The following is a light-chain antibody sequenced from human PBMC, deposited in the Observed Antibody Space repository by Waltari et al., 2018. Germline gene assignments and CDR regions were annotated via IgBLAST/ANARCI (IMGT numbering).Light chain of an antibody. J-gene: IGKJ2*01. CDR3: QQSFSTPYT. CDR2: AAS. Sequence: DIQMTQSPSSLSASVGDRITITCQASQSISTSLNWYQQKPGTAPKLLIYAASSLQSGVPSRFSGSGSGTDFTLTISSLQPEDFATYYCQQSFSTPYTFGQGTKLEIK. CDR1: QSISTS. V-gene: IGKV1-39*01.